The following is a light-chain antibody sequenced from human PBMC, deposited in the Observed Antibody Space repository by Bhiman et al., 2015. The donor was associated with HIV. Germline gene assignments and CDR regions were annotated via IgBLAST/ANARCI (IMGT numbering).Light chain of an antibody. CDR1: SSNIGNNY. Sequence: QSLLTQPPSVSAAPGQKVTISCSGSSSNIGNNYVSWYQQLPGTAPKLLIYENNKRPSGIPDRFSGSSSGNTASLTITGALAEDEADYYCNSRDSRGNHWVFGGGTKLTVL. CDR3: NSRDSRGNHWV. J-gene: IGLJ3*02. V-gene: IGLV1-51*02. CDR2: ENN.